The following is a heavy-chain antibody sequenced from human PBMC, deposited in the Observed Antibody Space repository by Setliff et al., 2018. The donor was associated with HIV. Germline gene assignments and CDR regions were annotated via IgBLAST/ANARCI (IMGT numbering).Heavy chain of an antibody. Sequence: ASVKVSCKASGYTFSRYGISWVRQAPGQGLEWMGWISAYNGDTNYAQTVQGRVTMTADTSTRTAYMELRSLRSDDTAVYYCARWTPKRGYDPAGYFTYYFDYWGLGALVTVSS. CDR1: GYTFSRYG. V-gene: IGHV1-18*01. CDR3: ARWTPKRGYDPAGYFTYYFDY. CDR2: ISAYNGDT. D-gene: IGHD3-9*01. J-gene: IGHJ4*02.